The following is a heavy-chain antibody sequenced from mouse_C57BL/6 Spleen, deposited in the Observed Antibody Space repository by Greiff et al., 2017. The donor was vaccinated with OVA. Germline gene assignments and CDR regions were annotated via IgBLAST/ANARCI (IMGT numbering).Heavy chain of an antibody. CDR1: GFTFSSYA. CDR2: ISDGGSYT. CDR3: SSNDYNSGFDY. D-gene: IGHD1-3*01. Sequence: EVKLQESGGGLVKPGGSLKLSCAASGFTFSSYAMSWVRQTPEKRLEWVATISDGGSYTYYPDNVKGRFTISRDNARNNLYLQMSHLKSEDTAMYYCSSNDYNSGFDYWGQGTTLTVSS. J-gene: IGHJ2*01. V-gene: IGHV5-4*03.